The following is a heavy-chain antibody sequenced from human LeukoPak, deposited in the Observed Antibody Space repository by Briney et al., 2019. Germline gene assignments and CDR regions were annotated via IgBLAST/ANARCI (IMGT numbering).Heavy chain of an antibody. D-gene: IGHD6-19*01. V-gene: IGHV3-9*01. J-gene: IGHJ2*01. CDR3: AKVKGSGWYVSSRYFDL. CDR2: ISWNSGSI. Sequence: GGSLRLSCAASGFTFDDYAMHWVRQAPGKGLEWVSGISWNSGSIGYADSVKGRFTISRDNAKNSLYLQMNSLRAEDTALYYCAKVKGSGWYVSSRYFDLWGRGTLVTVSS. CDR1: GFTFDDYA.